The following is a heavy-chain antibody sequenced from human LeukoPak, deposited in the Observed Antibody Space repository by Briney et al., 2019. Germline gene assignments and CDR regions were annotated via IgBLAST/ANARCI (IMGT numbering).Heavy chain of an antibody. V-gene: IGHV3-23*01. CDR1: GFTFGTYA. Sequence: GGSLRLSCAASGFTFGTYAMSWVRQALGKGLEWVSAISASGSRTYYSDSVKGRFTISRDSSKSTVSLQMNSLRAEDSALYYCAREVWPGNTGWHLFDYWGQGTLVTVSS. J-gene: IGHJ4*02. CDR2: ISASGSRT. CDR3: AREVWPGNTGWHLFDY. D-gene: IGHD1-14*01.